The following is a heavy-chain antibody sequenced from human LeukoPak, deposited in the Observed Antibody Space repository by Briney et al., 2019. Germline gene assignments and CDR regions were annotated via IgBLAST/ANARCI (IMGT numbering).Heavy chain of an antibody. CDR2: ISGSGYST. V-gene: IGHV3-23*01. CDR1: GFTFSSYA. CDR3: AKDSFVVVVTGNYFDY. J-gene: IGHJ4*02. D-gene: IGHD3-22*01. Sequence: GGSLRLSCTASGFTFSSYAMNWVRQAPGQGLEWVSAISGSGYSTFYADSVKGRFTISRDNSKNTLYLQMNSLRAEDTAVYYCAKDSFVVVVTGNYFDYWGQGTLVTVSS.